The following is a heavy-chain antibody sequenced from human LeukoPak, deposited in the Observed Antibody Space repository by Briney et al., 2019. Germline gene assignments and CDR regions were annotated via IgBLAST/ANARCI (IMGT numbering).Heavy chain of an antibody. CDR1: GGSISSYH. CDR2: IYYSGST. CDR3: ARVNWEDYGMDV. J-gene: IGHJ6*02. D-gene: IGHD1-1*01. V-gene: IGHV4-59*01. Sequence: PSETLSLTCTVSGGSISSYHWSWIRQPPGKGLEWIGYIYYSGSTNHNPSLKSRVTISVDTSKNQFSLNLSSVTAADTAVYYCARVNWEDYGMDVWGQGTTVTVSS.